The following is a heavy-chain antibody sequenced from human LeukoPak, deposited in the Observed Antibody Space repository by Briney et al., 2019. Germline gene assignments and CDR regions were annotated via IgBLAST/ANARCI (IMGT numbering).Heavy chain of an antibody. J-gene: IGHJ6*02. CDR1: GFTVSSNY. V-gene: IGHV3-66*04. D-gene: IGHD6-6*01. CDR2: IYSGGST. Sequence: GGSLRLSCAASGFTVSSNYMSWVRQAPGKGLERVSVIYSGGSTYYADSVKDRFTISRDNSKNTLYLQMNSLRAEDTAVYYCARRPSGGIYYYGMDVWGQGTTVTVSS. CDR3: ARRPSGGIYYYGMDV.